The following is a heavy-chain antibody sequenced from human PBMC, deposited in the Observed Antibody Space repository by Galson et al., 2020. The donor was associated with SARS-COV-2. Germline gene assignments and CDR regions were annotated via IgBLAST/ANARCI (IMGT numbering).Heavy chain of an antibody. V-gene: IGHV3-9*01. CDR2: ITWNRKNI. CDR1: GFTFDDYA. CDR3: AKGPNSYSNNWCGIYY. J-gene: IGHJ4*02. Sequence: SLKLSCAASGFTFDDYAMHWVRQAPGKGLEWVSTITWNRKNIAYADSVKGRFTISRDNANNFLFLQMDSLRTEDTAMYYCAKGPNSYSNNWCGIYYWGQGTLFTV. D-gene: IGHD1-20*01.